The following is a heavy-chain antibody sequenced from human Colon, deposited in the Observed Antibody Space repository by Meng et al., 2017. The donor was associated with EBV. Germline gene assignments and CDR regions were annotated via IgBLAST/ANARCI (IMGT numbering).Heavy chain of an antibody. CDR3: APGPGYGWYVHY. V-gene: IGHV1-2*02. J-gene: IGHJ4*02. CDR2: RSITCDGT. D-gene: IGHD6-19*01. CDR1: GYTFSRYD. Sequence: QVEVEQSGAELVKPGSTVNLSCSASGYTFSRYDMYWVRQGHRPGKGLMGCRSITCDGTTYAHQSQKSGVMTTDETSSTQYFLKRRFVTVADTVVYYWAPGPGYGWYVHYWGQGTLVTVSS.